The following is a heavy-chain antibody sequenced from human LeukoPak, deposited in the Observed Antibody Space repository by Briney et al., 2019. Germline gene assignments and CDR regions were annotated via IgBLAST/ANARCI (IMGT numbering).Heavy chain of an antibody. V-gene: IGHV3-21*01. CDR1: GFPFSSYS. Sequence: GGSLRLSCAGSGFPFSSYSMNWVRQAPGKGLEWVSSISSSSSYIYYADSVKGRFTISRDNAKNSLYLQMHSLRAEDTAVYYCARAQDCSGCFFPHWFDPWGQGTLVTVSS. CDR3: ARAQDCSGCFFPHWFDP. D-gene: IGHD6-19*01. J-gene: IGHJ5*02. CDR2: ISSSSSYI.